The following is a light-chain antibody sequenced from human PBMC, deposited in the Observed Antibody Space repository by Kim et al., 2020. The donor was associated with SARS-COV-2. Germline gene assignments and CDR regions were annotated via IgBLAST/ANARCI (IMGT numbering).Light chain of an antibody. CDR1: QSISSW. V-gene: IGKV1-5*03. J-gene: IGKJ2*03. Sequence: SASVGDRCTISCRASQSISSWVAWYQQKPGKAPKLLIYKAASLESGVPSRFSGSGSGTEVTLTISSLQPDDFATYYCQQYNSYAYSFGQGTKLEI. CDR3: QQYNSYAYS. CDR2: KAA.